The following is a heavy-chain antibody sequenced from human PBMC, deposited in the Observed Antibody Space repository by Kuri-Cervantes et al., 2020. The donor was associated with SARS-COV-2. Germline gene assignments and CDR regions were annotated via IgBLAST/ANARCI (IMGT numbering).Heavy chain of an antibody. J-gene: IGHJ3*02. CDR1: GFTFSSYA. D-gene: IGHD2-21*02. CDR2: ISGSGGST. CDR3: ARESRGCGGDCWDAFDI. V-gene: IGHV3-23*01. Sequence: GGSLRLSCAASGFTFSSYAMSWVRQAPGKGLEWVSAISGSGGSTYYADSVKGRFTISRDNSKNTLYLQMNSLRAEDTAVYYCARESRGCGGDCWDAFDIWGQGTMVTVSS.